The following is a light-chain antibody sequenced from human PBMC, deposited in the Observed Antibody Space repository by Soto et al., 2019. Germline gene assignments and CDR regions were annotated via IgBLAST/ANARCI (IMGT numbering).Light chain of an antibody. Sequence: QSVLTQPPSMSGAPGQRVTISCTGSSSNIGAGYDVHWYQHLPGTAPKLLIYGNTNRPSGVPDRFSGSKSGTSASLAITGLQAEDEPLYDSQPHASSQNIWVFTGGTRLAVL. CDR3: QPHASSQNIWV. J-gene: IGLJ3*02. CDR1: SSNIGAGYD. CDR2: GNT. V-gene: IGLV1-40*01.